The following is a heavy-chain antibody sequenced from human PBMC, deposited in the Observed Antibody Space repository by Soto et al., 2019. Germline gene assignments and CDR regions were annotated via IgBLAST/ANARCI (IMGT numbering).Heavy chain of an antibody. V-gene: IGHV1-18*04. CDR2: ISAYNGNA. D-gene: IGHD3-22*01. CDR3: ARVPSSWLYYYDSSGYALDY. CDR1: GYTFTSYG. Sequence: ASVKVSCKASGYTFTSYGISWVRQAPGRGLEWMGWISAYNGNANYAQKLQGRVTMTTDTSTSTAYMELRSLRSDDTAVYYCARVPSSWLYYYDSSGYALDYWGQGTLVTVSS. J-gene: IGHJ4*02.